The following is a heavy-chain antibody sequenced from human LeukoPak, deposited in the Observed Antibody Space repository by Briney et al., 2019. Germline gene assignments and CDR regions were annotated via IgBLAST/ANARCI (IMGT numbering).Heavy chain of an antibody. CDR1: GFSLSTSGEA. J-gene: IGHJ5*02. V-gene: IGHV2-5*01. Sequence: ESGPTLVNPTQTLTLTCTFSGFSLSTSGEAVGWIRQPPGKALEWLALIYWNDDKRYGPSLKSRLTITKDTSKNQVDLTMTNMDPVDTATYYCSQRGGPWGQGTLVTVSS. CDR2: IYWNDDK. D-gene: IGHD2-15*01. CDR3: SQRGGP.